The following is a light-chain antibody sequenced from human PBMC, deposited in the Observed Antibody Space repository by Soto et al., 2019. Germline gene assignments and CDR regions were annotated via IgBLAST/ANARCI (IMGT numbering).Light chain of an antibody. J-gene: IGKJ4*01. CDR1: QSVSSTF. CDR2: GAS. Sequence: EFVLTQSPGTLSLSPGERATLSCRASQSVSSTFLAWYQQKLGQPPRLLIYGASTRGTGIPDRFSGSGSGTDFTLTISRLEPEDFAVYYCQHYGSSPPLTFGGGTKVVIK. V-gene: IGKV3-20*01. CDR3: QHYGSSPPLT.